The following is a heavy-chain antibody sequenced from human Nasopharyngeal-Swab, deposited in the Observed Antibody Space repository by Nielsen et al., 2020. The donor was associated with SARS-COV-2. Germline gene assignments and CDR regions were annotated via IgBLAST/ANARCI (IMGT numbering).Heavy chain of an antibody. J-gene: IGHJ4*02. CDR1: GYTFTSYD. Sequence: ASVKVSCKASGYTFTSYDINWVRQATGQGLEWMGWMNPNSGNTGYAQKFQGRVTMTRNTSISTAYMELSSLRSEDTAVYYCATPIKPLAEIKYWGQGTLVTVSS. CDR2: MNPNSGNT. V-gene: IGHV1-8*01. D-gene: IGHD6-19*01. CDR3: ATPIKPLAEIKY.